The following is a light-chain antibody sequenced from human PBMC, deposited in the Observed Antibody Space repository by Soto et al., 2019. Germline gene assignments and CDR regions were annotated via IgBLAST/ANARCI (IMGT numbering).Light chain of an antibody. CDR3: QQSYRAPYT. V-gene: IGKV1-39*01. CDR2: VAS. CDR1: QSISTF. J-gene: IGKJ2*01. Sequence: DIQMTQSPSSLSASIGDRVTITCRASQSISTFLNWYQQKPGKAPNLLIYVASNLQTGVPSRFSGSGSGTDFSLTISSLQHEDVATYYCQQSYRAPYTFGQGTTLEIK.